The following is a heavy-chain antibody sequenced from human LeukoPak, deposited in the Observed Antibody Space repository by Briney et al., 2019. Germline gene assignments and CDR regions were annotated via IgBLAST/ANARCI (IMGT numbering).Heavy chain of an antibody. CDR1: GFTFSSYG. CDR2: ISYDGSNK. J-gene: IGHJ4*02. Sequence: GGSLRLSCAASGFTFSSYGMHWVRQAPGKGLEWVAVISYDGSNKYYADSVKGRFTISRDNSKNTLYLQMNSLRAEDTAVYYCAKGAVTTWSLFDYWGQGTLVTVSS. D-gene: IGHD4-17*01. CDR3: AKGAVTTWSLFDY. V-gene: IGHV3-30*18.